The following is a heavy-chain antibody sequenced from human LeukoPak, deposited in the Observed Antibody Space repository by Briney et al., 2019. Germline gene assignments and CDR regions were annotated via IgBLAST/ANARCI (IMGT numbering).Heavy chain of an antibody. V-gene: IGHV1-2*02. J-gene: IGHJ4*02. D-gene: IGHD1-26*01. CDR2: INPNSGGT. CDR3: ARVRGWELPSFDY. Sequence: ASVKVSCKASGYTFTSYGISWVRQAPGQGLEWMGWINPNSGGTNYAQKFQGRVTMTRDTSISTAYMELSRLRSDDTAVYYCARVRGWELPSFDYWGQGTLVTVSS. CDR1: GYTFTSYG.